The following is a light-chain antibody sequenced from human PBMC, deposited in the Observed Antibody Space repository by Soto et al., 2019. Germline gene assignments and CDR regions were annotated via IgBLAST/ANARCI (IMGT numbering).Light chain of an antibody. CDR2: KAS. V-gene: IGKV1-5*03. Sequence: DIQMTQSPSSLSASVGDRVTITFQASQDITNYLNWYQQKPGKAPKLLIYKASSLESGVPSRFSGSGSGTEFTLTISSLQPDDFATYYCQQYNSYSITFGQGTRLEI. CDR3: QQYNSYSIT. CDR1: QDITNY. J-gene: IGKJ5*01.